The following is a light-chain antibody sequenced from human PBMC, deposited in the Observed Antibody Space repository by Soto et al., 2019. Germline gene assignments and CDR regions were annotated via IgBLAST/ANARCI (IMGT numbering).Light chain of an antibody. CDR2: GAS. J-gene: IGKJ1*01. CDR3: QQYDSTVWT. Sequence: EIVMTQSPATLSVSPGERATLSCRTSQSVSSNLAWYQQKPGQAPRLLIYGASTRATGIPARFSGSGSGTEFTLTISSLQSEDFAVYYCQQYDSTVWTFGQGTKVDIK. V-gene: IGKV3-15*01. CDR1: QSVSSN.